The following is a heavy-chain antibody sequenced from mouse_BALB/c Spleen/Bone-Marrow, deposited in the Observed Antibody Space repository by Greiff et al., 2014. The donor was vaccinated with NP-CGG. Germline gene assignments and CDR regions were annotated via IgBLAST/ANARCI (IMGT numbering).Heavy chain of an antibody. D-gene: IGHD1-1*01. V-gene: IGHV5-9-4*01. CDR2: ISSGGSYT. J-gene: IGHJ4*01. CDR1: GFNLSSYA. Sequence: VQLKESGGGLVKPGGSLKLSCAASGFNLSSYAMSWVRQSPEKRLEWVAEISSGGSYTYYPDTVTGRFTISRDNAKNTLYLEMSSLRSEDTAMYYCARDYYGSSYAMDYWGQGTSVTVSS. CDR3: ARDYYGSSYAMDY.